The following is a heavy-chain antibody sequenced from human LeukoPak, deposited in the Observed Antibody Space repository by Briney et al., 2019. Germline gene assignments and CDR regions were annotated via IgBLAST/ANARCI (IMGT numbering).Heavy chain of an antibody. J-gene: IGHJ4*02. CDR2: IIPIFGTA. D-gene: IGHD2-21*01. CDR1: GYTFTSYG. V-gene: IGHV1-69*13. Sequence: SVKVSCKASGYTFTSYGISWVRQAPGQGLEWMGGIIPIFGTANYAQKFQGRVTITADESTSTAYMELSSLRSEDTAVYYCAIGGDNGVDYWGQGTLVTVSS. CDR3: AIGGDNGVDY.